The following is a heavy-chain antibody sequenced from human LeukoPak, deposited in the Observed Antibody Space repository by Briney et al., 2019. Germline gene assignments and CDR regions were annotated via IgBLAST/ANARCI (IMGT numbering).Heavy chain of an antibody. V-gene: IGHV4-39*07. J-gene: IGHJ4*02. Sequence: SETLSLTCTVSGGSISSSSYYWGWIRQPPGKGLEWIGSIYYSGSTYYNPSLKSRVTISVDTSKNQFSLKLSSVTAADTAVYYCARDRGPYSGYDSYYFDYWGQGTLVTVSS. D-gene: IGHD5-12*01. CDR3: ARDRGPYSGYDSYYFDY. CDR1: GGSISSSSYY. CDR2: IYYSGST.